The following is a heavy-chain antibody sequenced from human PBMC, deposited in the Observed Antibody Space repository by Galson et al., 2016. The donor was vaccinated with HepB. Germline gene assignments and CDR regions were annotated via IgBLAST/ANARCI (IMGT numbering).Heavy chain of an antibody. J-gene: IGHJ6*02. CDR2: IWYDGSNK. CDR1: RFSFGYYA. V-gene: IGHV3-33*01. D-gene: IGHD6-13*01. Sequence: SLRLSCAASRFSFGYYAMHWVRQAPGKGLEWVAVIWYDGSNKYYTDSVEGRFTISRDNSKNTVYLQMNSLRVEDTAVYYCVRTGSFYYNGMDVWGQGTTVTVSS. CDR3: VRTGSFYYNGMDV.